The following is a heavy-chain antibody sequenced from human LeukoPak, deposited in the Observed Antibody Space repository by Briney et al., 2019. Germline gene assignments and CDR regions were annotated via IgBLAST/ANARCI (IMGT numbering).Heavy chain of an antibody. CDR1: GYSISSGYY. Sequence: PSETLSLTCTVSGYSISSGYYWGWIRQPPGKGLEWIGSIYHSGSTYYNPSLKSRVTISVDTSKTQFSLKLTSVTAADTAVYYCARHKTVTYDVFDLWGRGTMVTVSS. D-gene: IGHD3-3*01. V-gene: IGHV4-38-2*02. CDR3: ARHKTVTYDVFDL. J-gene: IGHJ3*01. CDR2: IYHSGST.